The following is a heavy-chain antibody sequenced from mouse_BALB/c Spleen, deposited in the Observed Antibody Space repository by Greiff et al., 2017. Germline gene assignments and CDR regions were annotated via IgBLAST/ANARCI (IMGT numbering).Heavy chain of an antibody. V-gene: IGHV1S137*01. CDR3: ARGGTTATFDY. CDR2: ISTYYGDA. CDR1: GYTFTDYA. D-gene: IGHD1-2*01. J-gene: IGHJ2*01. Sequence: QVQLKQSGAELVRPGVSVKISCKGSGYTFTDYAMHWVKQSHAKSLEWIGVISTYYGDASYNQKFKGKATMTVDKSSSTAYMELARLTSEDSAIYYCARGGTTATFDYWGQGTTLTVSS.